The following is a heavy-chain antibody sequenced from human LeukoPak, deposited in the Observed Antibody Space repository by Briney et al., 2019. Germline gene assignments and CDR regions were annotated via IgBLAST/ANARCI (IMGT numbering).Heavy chain of an antibody. CDR2: ISSSSSYT. Sequence: GGSLRLSCAASGFTFSDYYMGWIRQAPGKGLEWVSYISSSSSYTNYADSVKGRFTISRDNAKNSLYLRMNSLRAEDTAVYYCAREGVAAVADAFDIWGQGTMVTVSS. CDR3: AREGVAAVADAFDI. CDR1: GFTFSDYY. J-gene: IGHJ3*02. V-gene: IGHV3-11*06. D-gene: IGHD6-19*01.